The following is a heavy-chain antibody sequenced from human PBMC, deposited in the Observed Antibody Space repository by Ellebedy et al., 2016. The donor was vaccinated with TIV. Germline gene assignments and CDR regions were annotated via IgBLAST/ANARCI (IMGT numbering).Heavy chain of an antibody. D-gene: IGHD2-2*01. J-gene: IGHJ4*02. CDR3: ARDRPAAMRAFDY. Sequence: GESLKISCAVSGFTLSDYWLTWVRQAPGKGLQWVANIHKDGSVKLYEDSVKGRFSISRDDAKNSLYLQMNSLRAEDTAVYYCARDRPAAMRAFDYWGQGTLVTVSS. CDR2: IHKDGSVK. V-gene: IGHV3-7*01. CDR1: GFTLSDYW.